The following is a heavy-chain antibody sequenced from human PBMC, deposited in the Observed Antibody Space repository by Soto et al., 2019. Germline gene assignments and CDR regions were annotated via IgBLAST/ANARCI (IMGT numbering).Heavy chain of an antibody. CDR2: ITPFNGNT. J-gene: IGHJ3*02. V-gene: IGHV1-45*02. CDR1: GYTFTYRY. CDR3: ARSATYYYDSSASDAFDI. D-gene: IGHD3-22*01. Sequence: SVKVSCKASGYTFTYRYLHWVRQAPGQALEWMGWITPFNGNTNYAQKFQDRVTITRDRSMSTAYMELSSLRSEDTAMYYCARSATYYYDSSASDAFDIWGQGTMVTVSS.